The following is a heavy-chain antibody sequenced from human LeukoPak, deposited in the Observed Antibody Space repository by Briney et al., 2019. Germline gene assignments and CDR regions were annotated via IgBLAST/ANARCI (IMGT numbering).Heavy chain of an antibody. CDR1: GFTFSSYA. Sequence: GGSLRLSCAASGFTFSSYAMSWARQAPGKGLEWVSGISWNSGSIGYTDSVKGRFTISRDNAKNSLYLQMNSLRAEDTALYYCAKALTGVFDYWGQGTLATVSS. J-gene: IGHJ4*02. CDR3: AKALTGVFDY. CDR2: ISWNSGSI. V-gene: IGHV3-9*01. D-gene: IGHD7-27*01.